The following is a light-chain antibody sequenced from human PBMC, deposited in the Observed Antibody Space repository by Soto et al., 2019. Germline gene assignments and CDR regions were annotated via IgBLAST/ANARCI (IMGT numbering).Light chain of an antibody. Sequence: DIQMSQSPSSLSASVGDRVTITCRASQSIGTYLHWYQQKPGKAPKLLIYAASNLQSGVPSRFSGSGSGTEFTLTISSLQPEDFATYYCLQHNSYPRTFGQGTKVDIK. J-gene: IGKJ1*01. V-gene: IGKV1-17*01. CDR3: LQHNSYPRT. CDR2: AAS. CDR1: QSIGTY.